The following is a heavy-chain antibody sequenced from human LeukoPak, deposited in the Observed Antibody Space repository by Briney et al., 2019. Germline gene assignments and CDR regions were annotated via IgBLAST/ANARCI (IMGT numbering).Heavy chain of an antibody. J-gene: IGHJ4*02. Sequence: GGSLRLSCAPSGFTFSSYAMSWVRDAPGKGLEGVSAISGSGGSTYYADSVKGRFTISRDNSKNTLYLQMNSLRAEDTAVYYCAKDLNGHYGYWGQGTLVTVSS. D-gene: IGHD4-17*01. CDR3: AKDLNGHYGY. CDR1: GFTFSSYA. V-gene: IGHV3-23*01. CDR2: ISGSGGST.